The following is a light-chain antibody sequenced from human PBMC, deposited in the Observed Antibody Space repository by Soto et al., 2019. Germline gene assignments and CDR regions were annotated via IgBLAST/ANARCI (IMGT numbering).Light chain of an antibody. CDR2: DVV. J-gene: IGLJ1*01. V-gene: IGLV2-14*01. Sequence: QSALTQPASVSGSPGQSITISCTGTSSDVGGYNYVSWYQQHPGKAPKLMIYDVVNRPSGVSNRFSASKSGNTASLIISGLQAEDEADYYCSSYTNSNTPFYVFGTGTKLTVL. CDR1: SSDVGGYNY. CDR3: SSYTNSNTPFYV.